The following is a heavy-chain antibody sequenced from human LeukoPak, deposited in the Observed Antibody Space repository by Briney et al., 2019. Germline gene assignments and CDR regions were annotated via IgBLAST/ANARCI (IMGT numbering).Heavy chain of an antibody. V-gene: IGHV4-34*01. J-gene: IGHJ3*02. CDR1: GGSFSGYY. CDR3: ARGSTRLSRVATYACRAFDI. D-gene: IGHD5-12*01. Sequence: PSETLSLTCAVYGGSFSGYYWSWIRQPPGKGLEWIGEINHSGSTNYNPSLKSRVTISVDTSKNQFSLKLSSVTAADTAVYYCARGSTRLSRVATYACRAFDIWGQGAMVTVSS. CDR2: INHSGST.